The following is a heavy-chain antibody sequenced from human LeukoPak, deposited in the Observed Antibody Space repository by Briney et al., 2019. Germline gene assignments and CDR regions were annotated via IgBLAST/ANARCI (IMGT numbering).Heavy chain of an antibody. J-gene: IGHJ3*02. V-gene: IGHV4-59*01. CDR3: ARSVYGDFDAFDI. CDR2: IYYSGAT. CDR1: GGSIGCYY. D-gene: IGHD4-17*01. Sequence: SETLSLTCTVSGGSIGCYYWSWIRQPPGKGLEWIGHIYYSGATNNNPSLETRVTMSVDTSQNHFSLHLSSVTAADTAVYYCARSVYGDFDAFDIWGQGTMVTVSS.